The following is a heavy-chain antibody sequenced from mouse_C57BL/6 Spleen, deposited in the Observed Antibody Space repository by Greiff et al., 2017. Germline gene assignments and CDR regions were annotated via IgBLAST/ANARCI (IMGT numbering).Heavy chain of an antibody. CDR2: IDPETGGT. CDR3: TRVYYGSSLFAY. D-gene: IGHD1-1*01. CDR1: GYTFTDYE. V-gene: IGHV1-15*01. Sequence: QVQLQQSGAELVRPGASVTLSCKASGYTFTDYEMHWVKQTPVHGLEWIGAIDPETGGTAYKQKFKGKAILTADKSSSTADMELRSLTSEDSAVYYCTRVYYGSSLFAYWGQGTLVTVSA. J-gene: IGHJ3*01.